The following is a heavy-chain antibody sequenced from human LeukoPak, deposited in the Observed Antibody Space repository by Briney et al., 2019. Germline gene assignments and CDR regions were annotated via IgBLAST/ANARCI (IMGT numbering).Heavy chain of an antibody. D-gene: IGHD6-6*01. Sequence: GASVKVSCKASGYTFTSYGISWLRQAPGQGLDWMGWISAYNGNTNYAQKLQGRVTMTTGTSTSTAYMELRSLRSDDTAVYYCARHLEQLVSQGYWGQGTLVTVSS. CDR1: GYTFTSYG. CDR3: ARHLEQLVSQGY. V-gene: IGHV1-18*01. J-gene: IGHJ4*02. CDR2: ISAYNGNT.